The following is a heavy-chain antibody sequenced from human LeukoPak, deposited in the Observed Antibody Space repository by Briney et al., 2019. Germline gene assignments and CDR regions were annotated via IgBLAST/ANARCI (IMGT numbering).Heavy chain of an antibody. CDR3: ARGEVSASLYYFDF. D-gene: IGHD2-2*01. V-gene: IGHV1-18*01. J-gene: IGHJ4*02. CDR1: GYTFTTYG. CDR2: VSGYTGNT. Sequence: ASVKVSCKTSGYTFTTYGVSWVRQAPGQGLEWMGCVSGYTGNTNYAERFQGRVTMTTDTSTTTVYMELTSLRSDDTAVYYCARGEVSASLYYFDFWGQGTLVTVS.